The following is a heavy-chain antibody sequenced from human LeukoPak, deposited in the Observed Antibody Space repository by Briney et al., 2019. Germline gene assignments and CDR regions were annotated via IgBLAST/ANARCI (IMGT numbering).Heavy chain of an antibody. V-gene: IGHV3-23*01. Sequence: GGSLRLSCAASGFTFSSYAMSWVRQAPGKGLEWVSAISGSGGSTYYADSVKGRFTISRDNSKNTLYLQMNSLRAEDTAVYYCAKLVVVAARSRGYFDCWGQGTLVTVSS. CDR1: GFTFSSYA. CDR2: ISGSGGST. D-gene: IGHD2-15*01. CDR3: AKLVVVAARSRGYFDC. J-gene: IGHJ4*02.